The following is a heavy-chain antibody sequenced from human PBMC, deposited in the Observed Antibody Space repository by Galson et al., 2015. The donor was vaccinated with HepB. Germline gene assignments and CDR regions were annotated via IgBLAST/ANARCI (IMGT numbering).Heavy chain of an antibody. D-gene: IGHD3-22*01. CDR2: TSYDGSNK. CDR1: GFTFSSYD. CDR3: AKGAFYYDPSGYLLFDY. V-gene: IGHV3-30*18. J-gene: IGHJ4*02. Sequence: SLRLSCAASGFTFSSYDMHWVRQAPGKGLEWVALTSYDGSNKYYADSVKGRFTISRDNSKNTLYLQMNSLRPEDTAMYYCAKGAFYYDPSGYLLFDYWGQGTLVTASS.